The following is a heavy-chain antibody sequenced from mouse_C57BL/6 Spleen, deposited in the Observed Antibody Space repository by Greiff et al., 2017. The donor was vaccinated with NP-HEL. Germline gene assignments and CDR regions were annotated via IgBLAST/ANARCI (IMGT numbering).Heavy chain of an antibody. CDR2: ISSGGSYT. Sequence: EVQGVESGGDLVKPGGSLKLSCAASGFTFSSYGMSWVRQTPDKRLEWVATISSGGSYTYYPDSVQGRFTISRDNAKKSRYLQMSKLKSEETAMYYCARGAKGNHGGYIDVWGTGTTVTVSS. CDR3: ARGAKGNHGGYIDV. J-gene: IGHJ1*03. D-gene: IGHD2-1*01. CDR1: GFTFSSYG. V-gene: IGHV5-6*01.